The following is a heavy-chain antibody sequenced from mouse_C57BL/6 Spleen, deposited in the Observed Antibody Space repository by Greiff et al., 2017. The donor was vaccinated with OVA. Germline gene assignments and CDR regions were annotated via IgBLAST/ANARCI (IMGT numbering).Heavy chain of an antibody. J-gene: IGHJ4*01. Sequence: EVKLQQSGPELVKPGASVKISCKASGYTFTDYYMNWVKQSHGKSLEWIGDINPNNGGTSYNQKFKGKATLTVDKSSSTAYMELRSLTSEDSAVYYCAGYYEGAMDYWGQGTSVTVSS. CDR1: GYTFTDYY. CDR2: INPNNGGT. D-gene: IGHD2-4*01. V-gene: IGHV1-26*01. CDR3: AGYYEGAMDY.